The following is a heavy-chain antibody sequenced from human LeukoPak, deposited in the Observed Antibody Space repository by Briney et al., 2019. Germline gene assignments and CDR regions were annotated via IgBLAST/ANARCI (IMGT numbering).Heavy chain of an antibody. CDR1: GGSISSYY. V-gene: IGHV4-59*01. J-gene: IGHJ4*02. CDR2: IYYSGST. D-gene: IGHD4-11*01. Sequence: SEALSLTCTVSGGSISSYYWSWIRQPPGKGLEWIGYIYYSGSTNYNPSLKSRVTISVDTSKNQFSLKLSSVTAADTAVYYCASYSNYLYWGQGTLVTVSS. CDR3: ASYSNYLY.